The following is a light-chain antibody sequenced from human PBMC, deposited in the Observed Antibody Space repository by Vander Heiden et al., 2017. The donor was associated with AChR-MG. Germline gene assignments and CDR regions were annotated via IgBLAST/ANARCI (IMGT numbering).Light chain of an antibody. CDR3: AAWDDSLNGHVV. CDR2: SNN. V-gene: IGLV1-44*01. Sequence: QSVLTQPPSASGTPGQRVTISCSGSSSNIGSNTVNWYQQLPGTAPNLLIYSNNQRPSGVPARFSGSKSGTSASLAISGLQSEEEADDYCAAWDDSLNGHVVFGGGTKLTAL. J-gene: IGLJ2*01. CDR1: SSNIGSNT.